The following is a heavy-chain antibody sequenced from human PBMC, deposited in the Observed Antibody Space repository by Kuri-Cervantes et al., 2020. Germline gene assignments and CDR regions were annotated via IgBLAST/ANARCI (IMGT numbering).Heavy chain of an antibody. V-gene: IGHV3-30*01. CDR3: AKDRGQWLPYYYGMDV. J-gene: IGHJ6*02. D-gene: IGHD6-19*01. Sequence: GGSLRLSCAASGFPFSSYAMHWVRQAPGKGLEWVAVITYDGSNKYYADSVKGRFTISRDNSKNTLYLQMNSLRAEDTAVYYCAKDRGQWLPYYYGMDVWGQGTTVTVSS. CDR1: GFPFSSYA. CDR2: ITYDGSNK.